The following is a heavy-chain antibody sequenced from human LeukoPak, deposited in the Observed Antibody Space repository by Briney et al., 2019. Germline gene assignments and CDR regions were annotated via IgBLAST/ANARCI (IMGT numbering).Heavy chain of an antibody. D-gene: IGHD6-13*01. Sequence: GGSLRLSCAASGFTFSSYSINWVRQAPGKGLEWVSSITSSTSYIYYADSVKGRFTISRDNAKNSLYLQMNSLRAEDTAVNFCASGLSSSWYRFDSWGQGTLVTVSS. CDR3: ASGLSSSWYRFDS. CDR2: ITSSTSYI. CDR1: GFTFSSYS. V-gene: IGHV3-21*01. J-gene: IGHJ4*02.